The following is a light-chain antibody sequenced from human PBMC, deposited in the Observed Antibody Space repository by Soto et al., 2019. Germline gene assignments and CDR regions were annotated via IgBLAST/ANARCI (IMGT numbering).Light chain of an antibody. J-gene: IGKJ5*01. V-gene: IGKV1-13*02. CDR3: QQFNSYPIT. CDR1: QDIRGA. CDR2: DVS. Sequence: AIQLTQSPSSLSASVGDRVTITCRASQDIRGALAWYQQKPGKAPKMLIYDVSTLESGVPSRFSGSSSGTDLTLTINSLQPEDFATYYCQQFNSYPITFGQGTRLEIK.